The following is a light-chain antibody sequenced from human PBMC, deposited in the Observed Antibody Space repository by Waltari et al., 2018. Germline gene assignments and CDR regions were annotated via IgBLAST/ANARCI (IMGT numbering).Light chain of an antibody. CDR2: AAY. Sequence: DIQMTQSPPSLAASVGDRVTISCRASQTISTYVSWYQQQPGQAPKLLIYAAYSLQSGVPSRFRGSDGGTDFTLTITSLQPEDFATYYCQHTFTTPWTFGQGTKVEIK. V-gene: IGKV1-39*01. CDR3: QHTFTTPWT. CDR1: QTISTY. J-gene: IGKJ1*01.